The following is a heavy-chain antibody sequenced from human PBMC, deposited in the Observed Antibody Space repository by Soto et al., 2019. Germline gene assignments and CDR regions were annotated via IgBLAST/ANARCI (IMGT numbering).Heavy chain of an antibody. D-gene: IGHD1-26*01. CDR3: AREDGIVGATSAFDY. Sequence: EVQLVESGGGLVKPGGSLRLSCAASGFTFSTYSMNWVRQAPGKGLEWVSSINGRSNYMYYADSVKGRFTISRDNAKNSLYLQMNSLRAEDTAVYYCAREDGIVGATSAFDYWGQGTLVTVSS. V-gene: IGHV3-21*01. CDR2: INGRSNYM. CDR1: GFTFSTYS. J-gene: IGHJ4*02.